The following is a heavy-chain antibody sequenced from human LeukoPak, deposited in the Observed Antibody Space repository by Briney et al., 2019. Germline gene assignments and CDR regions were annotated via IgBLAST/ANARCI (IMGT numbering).Heavy chain of an antibody. V-gene: IGHV3-7*01. CDR1: GFTLSSYW. CDR3: TQTRIGTN. D-gene: IGHD1-14*01. CDR2: IKQDGSEK. J-gene: IGHJ4*02. Sequence: GSLRLSCASSGFTLSSYWMSWVRQAPGKGLEWVANIKQDGSEKYYVDSVKGRFTISRDNAKNSLYLEMNSLRVEDTAVYYCTQTRIGTNWGQGTLVTVSS.